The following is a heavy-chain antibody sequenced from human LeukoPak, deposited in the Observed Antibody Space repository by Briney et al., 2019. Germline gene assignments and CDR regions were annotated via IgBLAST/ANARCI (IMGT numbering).Heavy chain of an antibody. D-gene: IGHD3-10*01. CDR1: GFTFSAYG. CDR3: ARDLGSGTSYSYFDY. Sequence: GGSLRLSCAASGFTFSAYGMHWVRQAPGKGLEWVAVIWSDGSNKYYADSVKGRFTISRDNSRNTLFLQMNDLSVEDAAVYYCARDLGSGTSYSYFDYWVQGTQVTVPP. J-gene: IGHJ4*02. CDR2: IWSDGSNK. V-gene: IGHV3-33*01.